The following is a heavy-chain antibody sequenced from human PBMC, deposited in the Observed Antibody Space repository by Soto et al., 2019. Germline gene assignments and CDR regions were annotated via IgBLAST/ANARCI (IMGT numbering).Heavy chain of an antibody. Sequence: PVGSLRLSCAASGFTFSRYWMSWVRQAPGKGLEWVTNIKQEGSEKNYVDSVKGRFTISRDNAKNSLYLQMNSLRAEDTAVYYCAREDDSTGPRAFDIWGQGTMVTVSS. CDR1: GFTFSRYW. CDR3: AREDDSTGPRAFDI. CDR2: IKQEGSEK. D-gene: IGHD3-22*01. V-gene: IGHV3-7*03. J-gene: IGHJ3*02.